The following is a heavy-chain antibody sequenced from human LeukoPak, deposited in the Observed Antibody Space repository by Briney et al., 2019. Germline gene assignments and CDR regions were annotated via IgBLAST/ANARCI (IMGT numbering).Heavy chain of an antibody. CDR3: ARDPTEISRSYYYGSSSLGAFDI. J-gene: IGHJ3*02. Sequence: ASVKVSYKPSGYTFTGYYIHWVRQAPGQGLEWMGWINPNSGGTSCAQKFQGRVTMTRDTSISTAYMELSRLRSDDTAVYYCARDPTEISRSYYYGSSSLGAFDIWGQGTMVTVSS. CDR1: GYTFTGYY. D-gene: IGHD3-22*01. CDR2: INPNSGGT. V-gene: IGHV1-2*02.